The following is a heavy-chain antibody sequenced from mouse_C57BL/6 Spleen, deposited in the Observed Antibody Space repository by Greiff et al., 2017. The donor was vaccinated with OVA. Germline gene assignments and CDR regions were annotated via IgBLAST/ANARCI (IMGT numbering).Heavy chain of an antibody. V-gene: IGHV1-52*01. CDR1: GYTFTSYW. Sequence: VQLQQPGAELVRPGSSVKLSCKASGYTFTSYWMHWVKQRPIQGLEWIGNIDPSDSETHYNQKFKDKATLTVDKFSSTAYMQLSSLTSEDSAVYYCARAYGPLDYWGQGTTLTVSS. J-gene: IGHJ2*01. CDR3: ARAYGPLDY. CDR2: IDPSDSET. D-gene: IGHD1-1*01.